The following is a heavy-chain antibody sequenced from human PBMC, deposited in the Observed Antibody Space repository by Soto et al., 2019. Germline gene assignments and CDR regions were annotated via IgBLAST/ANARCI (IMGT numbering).Heavy chain of an antibody. D-gene: IGHD3-3*01. V-gene: IGHV4-30-2*01. J-gene: IGHJ5*02. CDR3: ARFLRFLGNWFDP. Sequence: LSLTCAVSGGSISSGGYSWSWIRQPPGKGLEWIGYIYHSGSTYYNPSLKSRVTISVDRSKNQFSLKLSSVTAADTAVYYCARFLRFLGNWFDPWGQGTLVTVSS. CDR2: IYHSGST. CDR1: GGSISSGGYS.